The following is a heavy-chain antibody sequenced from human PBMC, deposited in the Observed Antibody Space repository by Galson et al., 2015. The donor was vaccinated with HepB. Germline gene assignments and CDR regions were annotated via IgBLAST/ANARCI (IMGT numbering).Heavy chain of an antibody. J-gene: IGHJ4*02. V-gene: IGHV3-53*01. CDR1: GFTVSSSY. CDR3: ARSFEYSSSSLGDY. CDR2: IYSGGTT. D-gene: IGHD6-6*01. Sequence: SLRLSCAASGFTVSSSYMSWVRQAPGKGLEWVSIIYSGGTTYYADSVKGRFTISRDNSRNTLYLQMNSLRAEDTAVYYCARSFEYSSSSLGDYWGQGTLVTVSS.